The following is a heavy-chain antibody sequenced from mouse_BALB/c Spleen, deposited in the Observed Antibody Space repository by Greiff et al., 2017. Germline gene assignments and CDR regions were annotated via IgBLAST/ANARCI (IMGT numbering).Heavy chain of an antibody. CDR1: GFTFSSYA. J-gene: IGHJ1*01. Sequence: EVKVVESGGGLVKPGGSLKLSCAASGFTFSSYAMSWVRQTPEKRLEWVASISSGGSTYYPDSVKGRFTISRDNARNILYLQMSSLRSEDTAMYYCARGQDYGYWYFDVWGAGTTVTVSS. V-gene: IGHV5-6-5*01. CDR2: ISSGGST. CDR3: ARGQDYGYWYFDV. D-gene: IGHD1-1*02.